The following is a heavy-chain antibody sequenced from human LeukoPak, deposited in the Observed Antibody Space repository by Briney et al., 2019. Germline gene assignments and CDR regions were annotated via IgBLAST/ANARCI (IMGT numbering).Heavy chain of an antibody. CDR3: ARDPLGIAVSNWFDP. CDR1: GFTFSSYS. V-gene: IGHV3-21*01. Sequence: GGSLRLSCAASGFTFSSYSMNWVRQAPGKGLEWVSSISSSSYIYYADSVKGRFTISRDNAKNSLYLQMNSLRAEDTAVYYCARDPLGIAVSNWFDPWGQGTLVTVSS. J-gene: IGHJ5*02. D-gene: IGHD6-19*01. CDR2: ISSSSYI.